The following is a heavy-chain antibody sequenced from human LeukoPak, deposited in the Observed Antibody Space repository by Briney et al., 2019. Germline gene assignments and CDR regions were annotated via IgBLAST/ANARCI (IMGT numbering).Heavy chain of an antibody. CDR3: VRKRVVTAIPGYFQH. J-gene: IGHJ1*01. V-gene: IGHV3-30*03. Sequence: GKSLRLSCAASGFIFSDFDMRWVRQAPGKGLQWVALMSHNGVKDSYEDSVKGRFTISRDNSKNTLYLQMSSLRAEDTAVYYCVRKRVVTAIPGYFQHWGQGTLVTVSS. CDR2: MSHNGVKD. CDR1: GFIFSDFD. D-gene: IGHD2-21*02.